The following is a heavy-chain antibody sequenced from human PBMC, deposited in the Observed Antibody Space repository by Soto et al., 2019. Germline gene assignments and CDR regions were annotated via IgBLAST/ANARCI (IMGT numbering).Heavy chain of an antibody. CDR2: IIPIFGTA. CDR1: GGTFSSYA. D-gene: IGHD5-18*01. J-gene: IGHJ6*02. V-gene: IGHV1-69*06. CDR3: ACGYSYGGDYYYYGMDV. Sequence: SVKVSCKASGGTFSSYAISWVRQAPGQGLEWMGGIIPIFGTANYAQKFQGRVTITADKSTSTAYMELSSLRSEDTAVYYCACGYSYGGDYYYYGMDVWGQGTTVTVSS.